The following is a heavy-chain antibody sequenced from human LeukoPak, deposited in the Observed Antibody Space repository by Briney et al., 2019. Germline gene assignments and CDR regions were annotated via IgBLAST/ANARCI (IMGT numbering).Heavy chain of an antibody. CDR1: GGSFSSGSYY. D-gene: IGHD3-9*01. J-gene: IGHJ5*02. Sequence: SETLSLTCTVSGGSFSSGSYYWGWLRQPPGTGLEWIGYIYYSGSTNYNPSLKSRVTISVDTSKNQFSLKLISVTAADTAVYYCAREWYYDILTGSPWFDPWGQGTLVTVSS. CDR2: IYYSGST. V-gene: IGHV4-61*01. CDR3: AREWYYDILTGSPWFDP.